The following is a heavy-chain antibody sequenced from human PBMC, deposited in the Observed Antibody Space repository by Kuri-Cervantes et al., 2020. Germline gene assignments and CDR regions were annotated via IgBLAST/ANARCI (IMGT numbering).Heavy chain of an antibody. CDR1: GFTFDDYA. V-gene: IGHV3-48*02. CDR3: ARCSGSYSDWFDP. Sequence: GESLKISCAASGFTFDDYAMHWVRQAPGKGLEWVSYISSSSSTIYYADSVKGRFTISRDNAKNSLYLQMNSLRDEDTAVYYCARCSGSYSDWFDPWGQGTLVTVSS. CDR2: ISSSSSTI. J-gene: IGHJ5*02. D-gene: IGHD1-26*01.